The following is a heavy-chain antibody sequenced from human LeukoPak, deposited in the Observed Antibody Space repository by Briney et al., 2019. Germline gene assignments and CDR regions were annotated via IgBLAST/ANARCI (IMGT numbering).Heavy chain of an antibody. CDR2: ISYDGSNK. V-gene: IGHV3-30*18. CDR3: AKDLGRYYDSSGSFPFDY. D-gene: IGHD3-22*01. J-gene: IGHJ4*02. Sequence: GGSLRLSCAASGFTFSSYAMSWVRQAPGKGLEWVAVISYDGSNKYYADSVKGRFTISRDNSKNTLYLQMNSLRAEDTAVYYCAKDLGRYYDSSGSFPFDYWGQGTLVTVSS. CDR1: GFTFSSYA.